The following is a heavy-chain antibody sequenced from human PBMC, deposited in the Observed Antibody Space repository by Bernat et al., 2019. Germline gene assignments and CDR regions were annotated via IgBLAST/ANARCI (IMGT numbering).Heavy chain of an antibody. V-gene: IGHV3-23*01. CDR2: ISVTGGRT. D-gene: IGHD3-22*01. J-gene: IGHJ1*01. CDR1: GFTFSSYA. Sequence: EVQLLESGGGFVQPGGSLRLSCAASGFTFSSYAMSWVRQAPGKGLEWVSAISVTGGRTYYTDSVKGRFTISRDNSKNTLFLQMNSLRAEDTARYYCAKDQYGDTIVVAPGEHWGQGTLVTVSS. CDR3: AKDQYGDTIVVAPGEH.